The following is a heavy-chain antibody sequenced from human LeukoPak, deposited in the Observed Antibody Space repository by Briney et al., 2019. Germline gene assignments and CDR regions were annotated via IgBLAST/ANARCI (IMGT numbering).Heavy chain of an antibody. CDR1: GFTFDDYA. J-gene: IGHJ4*02. CDR3: TKDLAIVGATGFDY. CDR2: ISWNSGTI. D-gene: IGHD1-26*01. Sequence: GRSLRLSCAASGFTFDDYAMHWVRQGPGKGLEWVSGISWNSGTIGYAVSVKGRFTISRDNAKNSLYLQMNSLRAEATALYYCTKDLAIVGATGFDYWGQGTLVTVSS. V-gene: IGHV3-9*01.